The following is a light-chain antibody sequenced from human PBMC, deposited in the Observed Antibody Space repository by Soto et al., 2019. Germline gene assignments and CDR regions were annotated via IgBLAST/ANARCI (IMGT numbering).Light chain of an antibody. J-gene: IGKJ1*01. V-gene: IGKV1-5*01. CDR2: DGS. Sequence: LSTSVGARVRITFRVSQSVSYWLAWYQQKPGKAPNLLIYDGSTLASGVPPRFSGGGFGTEFTLNISSLQPDDFATYYCQQYNSYPPPTFGQLTKVDI. CDR1: QSVSYW. CDR3: QQYNSYPPPT.